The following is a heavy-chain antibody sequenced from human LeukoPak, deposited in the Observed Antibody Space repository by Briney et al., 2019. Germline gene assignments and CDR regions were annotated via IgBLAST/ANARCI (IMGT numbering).Heavy chain of an antibody. CDR1: GGSISSYY. CDR3: ARLLYFDWPPYFDY. CDR2: IYYSGST. Sequence: SETLSLTCTVSGGSISSYYWSWIRQPPGKGLEWIGYIYYSGSTYYNPSLKSRVTISVDTSKNQFSLKLSSVTAADTAVYYCARLLYFDWPPYFDYWGQGTLVTVSS. V-gene: IGHV4-59*08. D-gene: IGHD3-9*01. J-gene: IGHJ4*02.